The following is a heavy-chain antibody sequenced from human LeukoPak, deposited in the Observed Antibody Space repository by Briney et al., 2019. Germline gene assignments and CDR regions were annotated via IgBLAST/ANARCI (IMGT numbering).Heavy chain of an antibody. CDR2: IKQDGSEK. D-gene: IGHD2-2*02. J-gene: IGHJ4*02. CDR3: ARGGYCSSTSCYNGRTDY. V-gene: IGHV3-7*01. Sequence: GGSLRRSCAASGFTFSSYWMSWVRQAPGKGLEWVANIKQDGSEKYYVDSVKGRFTISRDNARNSLYLQMNNLRAEDTAVYYCARGGYCSSTSCYNGRTDYWGQGTLVTVSS. CDR1: GFTFSSYW.